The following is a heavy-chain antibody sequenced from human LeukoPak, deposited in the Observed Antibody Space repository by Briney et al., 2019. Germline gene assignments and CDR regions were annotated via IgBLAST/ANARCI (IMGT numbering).Heavy chain of an antibody. J-gene: IGHJ4*02. CDR2: ISGSGGST. D-gene: IGHD2-2*01. V-gene: IGHV3-23*01. CDR3: AKGGDIVVVPAASYFDY. CDR1: GFTFGPYT. Sequence: GGSLRLSCAASGFTFGPYTMNWVRQAPGKGLEWVSAISGSGGSTYYADSVKGRSTISRDNSKNTLYLQMNSLRAEDTAVYYCAKGGDIVVVPAASYFDYWGQGTLVTVSS.